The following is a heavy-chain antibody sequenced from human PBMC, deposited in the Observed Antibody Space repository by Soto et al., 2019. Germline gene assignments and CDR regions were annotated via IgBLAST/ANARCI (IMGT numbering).Heavy chain of an antibody. D-gene: IGHD5-12*01. CDR2: IFSSGST. V-gene: IGHV4-4*07. CDR1: CGSINTFY. CDR3: AREGSYSAYNFAHGIQLWSFDF. Sequence: SETLSLTCTVSCGSINTFYWSWVRQPAGKGLEWIGRIFSSGSTSFNPSLESRVAMSVDTSKNHFSLNLSSVTAAGMAVYYCAREGSYSAYNFAHGIQLWSFDFWGQGAPVTVSS. J-gene: IGHJ4*02.